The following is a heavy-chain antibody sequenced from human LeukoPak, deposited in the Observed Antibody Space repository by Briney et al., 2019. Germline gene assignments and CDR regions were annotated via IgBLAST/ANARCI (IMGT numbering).Heavy chain of an antibody. Sequence: PGGSLRLSCAASGFTFSKYGMYWVRQAPGKGLEWVAFIRNDGRNKYYTDSVKGRFTISRDNSKNTLYLQMNSLRAEDTAVYYCASSRWLQLGYFDYWGQGTLVTVSS. V-gene: IGHV3-30*02. CDR1: GFTFSKYG. D-gene: IGHD5-24*01. CDR2: IRNDGRNK. J-gene: IGHJ4*02. CDR3: ASSRWLQLGYFDY.